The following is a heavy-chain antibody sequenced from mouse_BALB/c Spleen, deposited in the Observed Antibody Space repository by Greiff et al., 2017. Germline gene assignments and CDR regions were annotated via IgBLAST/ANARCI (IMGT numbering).Heavy chain of an antibody. CDR3: ARHSTTGAY. CDR1: GFTFSSYG. V-gene: IGHV5-6*01. D-gene: IGHD1-1*01. J-gene: IGHJ3*01. CDR2: ISSGGSYT. Sequence: EVQVVESGGDLVKPGGSLKLSCAASGFTFSSYGMSWVRQTPDKRLEWVATISSGGSYTYYPDSVKGRFTISRDNAKNTLYLQMSSLKSEDTAMYYCARHSTTGAYWGQGTLVTVSA.